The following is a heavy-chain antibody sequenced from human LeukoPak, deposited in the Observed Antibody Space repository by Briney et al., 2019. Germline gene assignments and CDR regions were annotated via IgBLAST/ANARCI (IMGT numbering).Heavy chain of an antibody. D-gene: IGHD2-15*01. CDR3: ARRTRGSDSSFDF. V-gene: IGHV4-39*07. J-gene: IGHJ4*03. CDR2: ICYSSST. CDR1: GDSSDDNGFY. Sequence: SETPSLTCTVSGDSSDDNGFYWGWIRQPPGQGLEWVRNICYSSSTNSNPSLKSRVTASVATSKIQFSLKLSSVAAADTAVYYCARRTRGSDSSFDFWGQGTLVTVSS.